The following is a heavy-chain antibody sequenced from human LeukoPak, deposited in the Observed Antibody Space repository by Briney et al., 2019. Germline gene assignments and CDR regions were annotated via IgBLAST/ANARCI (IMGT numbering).Heavy chain of an antibody. D-gene: IGHD2-2*01. J-gene: IGHJ4*02. CDR3: ALGYCSSTSCYENFDY. CDR1: GYSISSGYY. Sequence: SETLSLTCAVSGYSISSGYYWGWIRQPPGKGLEWIGSIYHSGSTYYNPSLKRRVTISVDTSKNQFSLKLSSVTAADTAVYHCALGYCSSTSCYENFDYWGQGTLVTVSS. CDR2: IYHSGST. V-gene: IGHV4-38-2*01.